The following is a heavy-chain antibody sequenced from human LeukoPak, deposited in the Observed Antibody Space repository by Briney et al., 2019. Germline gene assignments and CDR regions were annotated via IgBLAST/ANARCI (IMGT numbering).Heavy chain of an antibody. J-gene: IGHJ4*02. V-gene: IGHV4-30-2*01. CDR3: ARGSGNFDY. D-gene: IGHD2-15*01. CDR1: GGSISSGGYS. Sequence: SETLSLTCAVSGGSISSGGYSWSWLRQPPGKDLEWLGYIYHSGSTYYNPSLKRRVTISVDRSKSQFPLKLSSVTAAVMAVYYCARGSGNFDYWGQGTLVSVSS. CDR2: IYHSGST.